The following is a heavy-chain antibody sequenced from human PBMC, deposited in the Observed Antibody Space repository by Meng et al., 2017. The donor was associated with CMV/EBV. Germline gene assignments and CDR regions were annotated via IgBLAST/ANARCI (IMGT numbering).Heavy chain of an antibody. V-gene: IGHV1-2*02. Sequence: ASVKVSCKVSGYTFTGYYMHWVRQAPGQGFEWMGWINPNSGGTNYAQKFQGRVTMTRDTSISTAYMELSRLRSDDTAVYYCARDYTDTYGMDVWGQGTTVTVSS. CDR1: GYTFTGYY. J-gene: IGHJ6*02. CDR2: INPNSGGT. D-gene: IGHD2-2*02. CDR3: ARDYTDTYGMDV.